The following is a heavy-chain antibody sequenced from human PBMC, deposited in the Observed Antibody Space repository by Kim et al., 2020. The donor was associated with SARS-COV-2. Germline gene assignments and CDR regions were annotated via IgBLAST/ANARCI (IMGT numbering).Heavy chain of an antibody. D-gene: IGHD3-22*01. V-gene: IGHV4-4*02. CDR1: GASISSSSC. J-gene: IGHJ5*02. CDR3: ARGVSSAWTLRAWFDP. Sequence: SETLSLICVVSGASISSSSCWSWVRQPPGKGLEWIGEVDHSGTTSYNVSLKSRVTNSVDKSKNQFSLRLNSVSAADTAVYYCARGVSSAWTLRAWFDPWGQGTLVTVSP. CDR2: VDHSGTT.